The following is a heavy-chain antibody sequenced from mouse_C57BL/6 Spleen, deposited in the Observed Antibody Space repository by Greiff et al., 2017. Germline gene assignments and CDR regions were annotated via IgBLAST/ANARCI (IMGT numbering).Heavy chain of an antibody. Sequence: QVQLQQPGAELVRPGSSVKLSCKASGYTFTSYWMHWVKQRPIQGLEWIGNIDPSDSETHYNQKFKDKATLTVDKSSSTAYMQLSSLTSEDSAVYDCARWGGREYYAMDYWGQGTSVTVSS. CDR3: ARWGGREYYAMDY. CDR2: IDPSDSET. V-gene: IGHV1-52*01. J-gene: IGHJ4*01. D-gene: IGHD3-3*01. CDR1: GYTFTSYW.